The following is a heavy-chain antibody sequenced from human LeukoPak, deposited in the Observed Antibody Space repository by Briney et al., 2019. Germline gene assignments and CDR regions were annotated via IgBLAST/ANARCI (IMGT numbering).Heavy chain of an antibody. V-gene: IGHV4-31*03. CDR3: AGTDSSGYYYTFNHFDY. Sequence: PSQTLSLTCTVSGGSMSSGGYYWGWIRQHPGKGLEWIGYIYYSGSTYYNPSLKSRVTISVDTSKNQFSLKLSSVTAADTAVYYCAGTDSSGYYYTFNHFDYWGQATLVTVSS. D-gene: IGHD3-22*01. CDR2: IYYSGST. CDR1: GGSMSSGGYY. J-gene: IGHJ4*02.